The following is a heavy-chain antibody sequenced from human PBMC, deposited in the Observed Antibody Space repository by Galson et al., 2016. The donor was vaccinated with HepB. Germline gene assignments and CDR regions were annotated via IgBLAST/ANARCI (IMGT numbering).Heavy chain of an antibody. D-gene: IGHD2-8*01. CDR1: GFSFSSYD. CDR3: ARVRRQDEYCTDGDCFGWGCCDS. Sequence: SLRLSCAASGFSFSSYDIHWVRQAPGKGLEWVAVIWHDGTNKYYADSVQGRFLIPRDNSKNVVYLNMNRLRAADTAFYYCARVRRQDEYCTDGDCFGWGCCDSWGQGIPVTVSS. V-gene: IGHV3-33*01. CDR2: IWHDGTNK. J-gene: IGHJ5*01.